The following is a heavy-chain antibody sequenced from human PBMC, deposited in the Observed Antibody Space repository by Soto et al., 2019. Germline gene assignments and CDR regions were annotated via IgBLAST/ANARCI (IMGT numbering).Heavy chain of an antibody. CDR2: ISGSGGST. J-gene: IGHJ4*02. Sequence: EVQLLESGGGLVQPGGSLRLSCAASGFTFSSYAMSWVRQAPGKGLEWVSAISGSGGSTYYADSVKGRFTISRDNSKNPLYLQMNSLRAEHTAVYYCAKVSEWFTTKFDYWGQGTLVTVSP. D-gene: IGHD3-3*01. V-gene: IGHV3-23*01. CDR1: GFTFSSYA. CDR3: AKVSEWFTTKFDY.